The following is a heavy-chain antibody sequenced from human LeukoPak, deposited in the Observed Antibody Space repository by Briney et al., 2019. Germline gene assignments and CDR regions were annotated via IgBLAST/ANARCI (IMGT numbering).Heavy chain of an antibody. Sequence: GGSLRLSCAASGFTFSTSAMGWVRQAPGKGLEWVSSIKGGGGDPFYADSVKGRSTISRDNSKNTLFLQLNSLRADDSAVYYCAKGGHDFNPFYWWGQGTLVTVSS. D-gene: IGHD2-21*02. J-gene: IGHJ4*02. CDR3: AKGGHDFNPFYW. CDR2: IKGGGGDP. V-gene: IGHV3-23*01. CDR1: GFTFSTSA.